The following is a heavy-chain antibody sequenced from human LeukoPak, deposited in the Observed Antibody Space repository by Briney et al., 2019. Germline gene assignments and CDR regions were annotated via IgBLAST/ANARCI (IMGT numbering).Heavy chain of an antibody. CDR1: GYTFTSYG. D-gene: IGHD3-22*01. CDR3: ASVYYDSSGYQAIDY. V-gene: IGHV1-18*01. CDR2: ISAYNGDT. Sequence: ASVKVSCKASGYTFTSYGISWVRQAPGQGLEWMGWISAYNGDTNYAQKLQGRVTMTTDTSTSTAHMELRSLRSDDTAVYYCASVYYDSSGYQAIDYWGQGTLVTVSS. J-gene: IGHJ4*02.